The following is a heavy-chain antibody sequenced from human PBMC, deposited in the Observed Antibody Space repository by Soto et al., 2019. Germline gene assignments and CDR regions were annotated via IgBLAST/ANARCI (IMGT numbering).Heavy chain of an antibody. V-gene: IGHV3-15*01. CDR3: TTDMGSHYYDSSGYYRPFDY. D-gene: IGHD3-22*01. CDR2: IKSKTDGGTT. Sequence: KPGGSLRLSCAASGFTFSNAWMSWVRQAPGKGLEWVGRIKSKTDGGTTDYAAPVKGRFTISRDDSKNTLYLQMNSLKTEDTAVYYCTTDMGSHYYDSSGYYRPFDYWGQGTLVTVSS. CDR1: GFTFSNAW. J-gene: IGHJ4*02.